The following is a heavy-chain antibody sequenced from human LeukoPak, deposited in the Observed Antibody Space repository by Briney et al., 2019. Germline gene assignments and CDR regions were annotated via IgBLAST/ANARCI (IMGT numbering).Heavy chain of an antibody. CDR1: GFTVSDNY. J-gene: IGHJ6*02. Sequence: GGSLRLSCAASGFTVSDNYTSWVRQAPGKGLEWVAVISYDGSNKYYADSVKGRFTISRDNSKNTLYLQMNSLRAEDTAVYYRAKDLAVAGTSYYGMDVWGQGTTVTVSS. D-gene: IGHD6-19*01. V-gene: IGHV3-30*18. CDR2: ISYDGSNK. CDR3: AKDLAVAGTSYYGMDV.